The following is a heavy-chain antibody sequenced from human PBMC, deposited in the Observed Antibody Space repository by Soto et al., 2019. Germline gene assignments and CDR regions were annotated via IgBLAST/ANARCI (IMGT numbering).Heavy chain of an antibody. CDR3: AHMRFGEWGYYYYYMHV. V-gene: IGHV2-5*02. J-gene: IGHJ6*03. Sequence: QITLKESGPTLVKPTQTLTLTCTFSGFSLSTSGVGVGWIRQPPGKALEWLALIYWDDDKRYSPSLKSRLTITKDTSKNQVVLTMTNMDPVDTATYYCAHMRFGEWGYYYYYMHVWGKGTTVTVSS. CDR1: GFSLSTSGVG. D-gene: IGHD3-10*01. CDR2: IYWDDDK.